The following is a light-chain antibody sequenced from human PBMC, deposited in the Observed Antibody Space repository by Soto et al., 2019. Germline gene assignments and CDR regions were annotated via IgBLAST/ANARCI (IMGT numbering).Light chain of an antibody. V-gene: IGLV2-11*01. Sequence: QSALTQPRSVSGSPGQSVIISCTGTSNDVGAYNYVSWYQQHPGKAPKLVIYAVSKRPSGVPARFSGSKSGNTASLTISGLQAEDEADYFCCSYAVRDTFFVFGAGTKVTVL. CDR2: AVS. CDR3: CSYAVRDTFFV. CDR1: SNDVGAYNY. J-gene: IGLJ1*01.